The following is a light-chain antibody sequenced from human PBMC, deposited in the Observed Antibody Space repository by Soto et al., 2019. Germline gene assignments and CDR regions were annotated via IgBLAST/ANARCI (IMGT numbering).Light chain of an antibody. Sequence: QAVVTQEPSLTVSPGGTVTLTGGSSTGAVTSGHYPYWFQQKPGQAPRTLIYDTSNQHSWTPARFSGSLLGGKAALTLSGAQPGDEAEYYCLLSYSGAGGVFGGGTKLTVL. J-gene: IGLJ2*01. CDR3: LLSYSGAGGV. V-gene: IGLV7-46*01. CDR1: TGAVTSGHY. CDR2: DTS.